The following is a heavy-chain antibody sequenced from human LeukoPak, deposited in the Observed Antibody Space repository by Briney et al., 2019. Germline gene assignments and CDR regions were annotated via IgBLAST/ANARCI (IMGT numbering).Heavy chain of an antibody. Sequence: PGGSLRLSCAASGFTFSSYAMHWVRQAPGKGLEWVAVISYDGSNKYYADSVKGRFTISRDNSKNTLYLQMNSLRAEDTAVYYCARAEQYSSSWHYFDYWGQGTLVTVSS. CDR2: ISYDGSNK. J-gene: IGHJ4*02. V-gene: IGHV3-30-3*01. CDR3: ARAEQYSSSWHYFDY. D-gene: IGHD6-13*01. CDR1: GFTFSSYA.